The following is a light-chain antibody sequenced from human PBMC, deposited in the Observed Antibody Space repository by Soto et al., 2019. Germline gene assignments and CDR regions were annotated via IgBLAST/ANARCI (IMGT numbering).Light chain of an antibody. CDR3: QQRSNWLS. CDR1: QSVSSY. V-gene: IGKV3-11*01. CDR2: DAS. Sequence: EIVLTQSPATLSLSPGERATLSCRASQSVSSYLAWYQQKPGQAPRLLIYDASNGATGIPARFSGSGSGTDFTRTTSSLEPEDFAVYYCQQRSNWLSFGGGTKVEIK. J-gene: IGKJ4*01.